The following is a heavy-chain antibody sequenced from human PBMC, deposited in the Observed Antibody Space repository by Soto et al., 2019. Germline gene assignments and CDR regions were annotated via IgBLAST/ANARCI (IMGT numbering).Heavy chain of an antibody. Sequence: SETLSLTCAVYGGSFSGYYWIRIRQPPGKGLEWIGEINHSGSTNYNPSLKSRVTISVDTSKNQFSLKLSSVTAADTAVYYCARGLTTVTTWGYYYYYMDVWGKGTTVTVSS. V-gene: IGHV4-34*01. CDR1: GGSFSGYY. J-gene: IGHJ6*03. CDR3: ARGLTTVTTWGYYYYYMDV. D-gene: IGHD4-17*01. CDR2: INHSGST.